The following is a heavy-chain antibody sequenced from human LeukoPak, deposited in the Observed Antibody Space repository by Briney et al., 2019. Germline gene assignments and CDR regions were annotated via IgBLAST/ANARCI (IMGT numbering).Heavy chain of an antibody. CDR3: ARDYCSSTSCLFDN. CDR2: IIPIFGTA. V-gene: IGHV1-69*13. J-gene: IGHJ4*02. D-gene: IGHD2-2*01. CDR1: GGTFSSYA. Sequence: ASVKVSCKASGGTFSSYAISWVRQAPGQGLEWMGGIIPIFGTANYAQKFQGRVTITADESTSTAYVELSRLRSDDTAVYYCARDYCSSTSCLFDNWGQGTLVTVSS.